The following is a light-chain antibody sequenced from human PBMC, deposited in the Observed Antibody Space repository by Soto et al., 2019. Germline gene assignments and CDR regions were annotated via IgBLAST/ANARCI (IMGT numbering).Light chain of an antibody. Sequence: EIVMTQSPATLSVSPGERATLSCRASQSVSSNLAWYQQKPGQAPRLLIYGASTRATGIPARFSGSGSGTEFTLTIGSLQSEDFAVYYCQQYSDWPPTFGQGTKVDIK. J-gene: IGKJ1*01. CDR3: QQYSDWPPT. CDR1: QSVSSN. CDR2: GAS. V-gene: IGKV3-15*01.